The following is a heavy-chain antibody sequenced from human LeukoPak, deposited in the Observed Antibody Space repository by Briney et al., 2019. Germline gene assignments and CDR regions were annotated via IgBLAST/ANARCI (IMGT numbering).Heavy chain of an antibody. CDR2: ISSGGTYI. CDR1: GLTFSSYS. V-gene: IGHV3-21*04. CDR3: ARGEGDYEGCFDY. Sequence: GGSLRLSCAASGLTFSSYSMNWVRQAPGRGLEWVSSISSGGTYIYYADSVKGRFTISRDNAKKSLYLQMNSLRAEDTAVYYCARGEGDYEGCFDYWGQGTLVTVSS. J-gene: IGHJ4*02. D-gene: IGHD4-17*01.